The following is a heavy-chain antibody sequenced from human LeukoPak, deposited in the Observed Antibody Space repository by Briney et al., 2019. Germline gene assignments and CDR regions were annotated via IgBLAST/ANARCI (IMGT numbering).Heavy chain of an antibody. CDR2: ISAYNGNT. V-gene: IGHV1-18*01. Sequence: ASVKVSCKASGYTFTSYGISWVRQAPGQGLEWMGWISAYNGNTNYAQKLQGRVTMTTDTSTSTAYMELRSLRSDDTAVYYCARFGFGGSFRRQWFDPWGQGTLVTVSS. CDR1: GYTFTSYG. J-gene: IGHJ5*02. D-gene: IGHD3-10*01. CDR3: ARFGFGGSFRRQWFDP.